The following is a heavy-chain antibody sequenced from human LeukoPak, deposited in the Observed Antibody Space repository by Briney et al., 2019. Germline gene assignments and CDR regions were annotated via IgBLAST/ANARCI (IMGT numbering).Heavy chain of an antibody. V-gene: IGHV4-4*02. D-gene: IGHD5-18*01. J-gene: IGHJ4*02. CDR2: IYHTGST. Sequence: PSETLSLTCAVSGGSISTNNWWSWVRQPPGKGLEWTGEIYHTGSTNYSPSLRSRVTMSIDKSNNQFSLNLNSVTAADTAVYFCASAPLGNSFGYMAYWGQGALVTVSS. CDR3: ASAPLGNSFGYMAY. CDR1: GGSISTNNW.